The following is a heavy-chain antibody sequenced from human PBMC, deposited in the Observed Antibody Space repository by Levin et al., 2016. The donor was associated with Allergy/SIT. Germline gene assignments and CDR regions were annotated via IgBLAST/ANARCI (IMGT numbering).Heavy chain of an antibody. CDR1: GGSISSGGYS. Sequence: SETLSLTCAVSGGSISSGGYSWSWIRQPPGKGLEWIGYIYHSGSTYYNPSLKSRVTISVDRSKNQFSLKLSSVTAADTAVYYCARRFSGYVDYFDYWGQGTLVTVSS. J-gene: IGHJ4*02. CDR3: ARRFSGYVDYFDY. D-gene: IGHD5-12*01. CDR2: IYHSGST. V-gene: IGHV4-30-2*01.